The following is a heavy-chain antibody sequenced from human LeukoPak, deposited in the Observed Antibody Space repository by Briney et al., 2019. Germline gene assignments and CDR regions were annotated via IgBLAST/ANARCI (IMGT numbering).Heavy chain of an antibody. Sequence: PSETLSLTCTVSGYSISSGYYWGWIRQPPGKGLEWIGSIHHSGSTYYNPSLKSRVTISVDTSKNQFSLKLSSVTAADTAVYYCARGSCSGGSCYRGYYYYMDVWGKGTTVTVSS. CDR3: ARGSCSGGSCYRGYYYYMDV. CDR1: GYSISSGYY. CDR2: IHHSGST. D-gene: IGHD2-15*01. V-gene: IGHV4-38-2*02. J-gene: IGHJ6*03.